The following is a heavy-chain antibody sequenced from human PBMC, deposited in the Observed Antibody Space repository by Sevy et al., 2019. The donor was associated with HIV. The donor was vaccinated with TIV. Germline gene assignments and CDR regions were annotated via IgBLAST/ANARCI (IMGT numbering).Heavy chain of an antibody. Sequence: GGSLRLSCAASGFTVSSNYMSWVRQAPGKGLEWVSVIYSGGNTYYADSVKGRFTISRDNSKNTLYLQMNSLRAEDTAVYYCARDQLELRSAYYYYYGMDVWGQGTTVTVSS. V-gene: IGHV3-53*01. CDR2: IYSGGNT. CDR3: ARDQLELRSAYYYYYGMDV. CDR1: GFTVSSNY. J-gene: IGHJ6*02. D-gene: IGHD1-7*01.